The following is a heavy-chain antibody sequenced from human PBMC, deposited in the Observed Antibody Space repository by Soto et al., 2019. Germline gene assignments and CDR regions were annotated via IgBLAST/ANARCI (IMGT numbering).Heavy chain of an antibody. V-gene: IGHV5-51*01. Sequence: GESLKISCKGSGYSFTSYWIGWVRQMPGKGLEWMGIIYPGDSDTRYSPSFQGQVTISADKSISTAYLRWSSLKASDTAMYYCARHVGDSSSWYYYYYGMDVWGQGTTVTVSS. J-gene: IGHJ6*02. D-gene: IGHD6-13*01. CDR3: ARHVGDSSSWYYYYYGMDV. CDR2: IYPGDSDT. CDR1: GYSFTSYW.